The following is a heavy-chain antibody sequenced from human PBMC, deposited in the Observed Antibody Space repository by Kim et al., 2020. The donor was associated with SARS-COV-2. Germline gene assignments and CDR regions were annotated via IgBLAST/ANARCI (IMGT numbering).Heavy chain of an antibody. D-gene: IGHD3-10*01. J-gene: IGHJ6*03. CDR1: GGSLSSDTYS. V-gene: IGHV4-31*03. CDR2: IQSSGST. Sequence: SETLSLTCIVSGGSLSSDTYSWSWVRQGTGKGLEWIGNIQSSGSTNSSPSLKGRVTISLEMSENQFSLKLILVTSADTAVYYCARVKGSGSYYRYYYYNMHVWGQGTTVTVSS. CDR3: ARVKGSGSYYRYYYYNMHV.